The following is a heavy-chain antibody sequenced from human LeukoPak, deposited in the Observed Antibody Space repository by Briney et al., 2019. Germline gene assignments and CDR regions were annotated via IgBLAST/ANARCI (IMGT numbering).Heavy chain of an antibody. V-gene: IGHV4-59*12. CDR2: IYYSGST. J-gene: IGHJ4*02. CDR1: GGSISSYY. D-gene: IGHD3-10*01. Sequence: SETLSLTCTVSGGSISSYYWSWIRQPPGKGLEWIGYIYYSGSTNYNPSLKSRVTISVDTSKNQFSLKLSSVTAADTAVYYCARDYYGSANYFDYWGQGTLVIVSS. CDR3: ARDYYGSANYFDY.